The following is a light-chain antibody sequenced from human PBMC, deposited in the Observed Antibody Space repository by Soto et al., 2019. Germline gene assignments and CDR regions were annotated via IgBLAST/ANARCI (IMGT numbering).Light chain of an antibody. CDR1: HTVVNDF. J-gene: IGKJ2*01. Sequence: FVLTQSPGTVSLSPGERATLSCGASHTVVNDFLAWYQQRPGQAPRLLLYGVSRRATGIPDRFSGSVSGTDFTLTISRLEPEYFAVYYCQHLDKFGQGTKLEIK. CDR3: QHLDK. V-gene: IGKV3-20*01. CDR2: GVS.